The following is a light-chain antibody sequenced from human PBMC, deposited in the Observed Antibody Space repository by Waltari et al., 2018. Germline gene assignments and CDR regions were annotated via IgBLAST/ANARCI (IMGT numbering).Light chain of an antibody. V-gene: IGKV1D-8*01. CDR2: AAS. Sequence: VIWMTQSPSLLSASTGDRVTISCRMRHGISCYLAWYQQKPGKTPQLLIYAASTLQSGVPARFSGSGSGTDFTLTISCLQSEDFATYYCQQYYSFPRTFGQGTRLEIK. J-gene: IGKJ5*01. CDR3: QQYYSFPRT. CDR1: HGISCY.